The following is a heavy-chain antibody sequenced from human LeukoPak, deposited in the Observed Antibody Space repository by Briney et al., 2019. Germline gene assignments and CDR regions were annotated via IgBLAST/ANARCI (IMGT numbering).Heavy chain of an antibody. J-gene: IGHJ4*02. CDR1: GYTFTSYA. CDR3: ARIKVTTILPDY. D-gene: IGHD5-12*01. Sequence: ASVKVSCKASGYTFTSYAMHWVRQAPGQRLEWMGWINAGNGNTKYSQKFQGRVTITRDTSASTAYMELSSLRSEDTAVYYCARIKVTTILPDYWGQGTLVTVSS. V-gene: IGHV1-3*01. CDR2: INAGNGNT.